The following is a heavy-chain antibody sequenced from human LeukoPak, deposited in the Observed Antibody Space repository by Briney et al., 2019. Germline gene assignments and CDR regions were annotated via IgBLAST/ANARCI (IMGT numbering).Heavy chain of an antibody. CDR1: GGSISSSSYY. J-gene: IGHJ5*02. CDR2: IYYSGST. Sequence: SETLSLTCTVSGGSISSSSYYWGWIRQPPGKGLEWIGSIYYSGSTYYNPPLKSRVTISVDTSKNQFSLKLSSVTAADTAVYYCARKLFGELSDDWFDPWGQGTLVTVSS. D-gene: IGHD3-10*02. V-gene: IGHV4-39*01. CDR3: ARKLFGELSDDWFDP.